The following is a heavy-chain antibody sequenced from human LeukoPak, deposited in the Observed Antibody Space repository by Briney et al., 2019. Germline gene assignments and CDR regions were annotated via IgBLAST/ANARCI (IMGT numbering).Heavy chain of an antibody. CDR3: ATTPGDLLYRWDY. Sequence: SETLSLTCTVSGGSISNYYWTWIRQPPGKGLEWIGYIYFSGNTNYNPSLKSRVTISEDTSNKQFSLKLSSVTAADTAVYYCATTPGDLLYRWDYWGQGTLVTVFS. CDR2: IYFSGNT. V-gene: IGHV4-59*01. CDR1: GGSISNYY. D-gene: IGHD3-10*01. J-gene: IGHJ4*02.